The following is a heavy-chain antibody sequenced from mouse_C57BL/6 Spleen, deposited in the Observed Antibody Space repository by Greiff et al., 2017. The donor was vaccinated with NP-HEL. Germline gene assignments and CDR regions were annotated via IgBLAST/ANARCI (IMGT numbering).Heavy chain of an antibody. CDR2: IDPSDSYT. V-gene: IGHV1-69*01. CDR3: DRRDRQRARGFDY. D-gene: IGHD3-2*01. J-gene: IGHJ2*01. CDR1: GYTFTSYW. Sequence: QVQLQQPGAELVMPGASVKLSCKASGYTFTSYWMHWVKQRPGQGLEWIGEIDPSDSYTNYNQKFKGKSTLTVDKSSSTAYMQLSSLTSEDSAVYYCDRRDRQRARGFDYWGQGTTLTVSA.